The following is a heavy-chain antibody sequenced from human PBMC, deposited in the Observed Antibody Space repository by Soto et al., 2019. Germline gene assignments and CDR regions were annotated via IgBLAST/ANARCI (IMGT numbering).Heavy chain of an antibody. J-gene: IGHJ4*02. Sequence: PGGSLRLSCAASGFTLRSYAMSWVRQAPGKGLEWVSGVSGSGGSTYYADSVKGRFTISRDNSKNTLYLQMNSLRVEDTAVYYCAKDWAPWSGAPYFDYWGQGTLVTVSS. CDR1: GFTLRSYA. V-gene: IGHV3-23*01. CDR2: VSGSGGST. D-gene: IGHD3-3*01. CDR3: AKDWAPWSGAPYFDY.